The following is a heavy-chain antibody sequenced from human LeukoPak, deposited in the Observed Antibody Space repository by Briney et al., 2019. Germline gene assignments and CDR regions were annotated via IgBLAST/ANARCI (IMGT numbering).Heavy chain of an antibody. CDR2: ISYDGSNK. Sequence: GGSLRLSCAASGFTFSSYAMHWVRQAPGKGLEWVAVISYDGSNKYYADSVKGRFTISRDNSKNTLYLQMNSLRAEDTAVYYCARGGWLDAFDIWGQGTMVTVSS. CDR1: GFTFSSYA. J-gene: IGHJ3*02. V-gene: IGHV3-30*14. D-gene: IGHD5-24*01. CDR3: ARGGWLDAFDI.